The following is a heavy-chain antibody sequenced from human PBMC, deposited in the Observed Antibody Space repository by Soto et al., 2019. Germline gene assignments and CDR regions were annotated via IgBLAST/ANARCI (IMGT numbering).Heavy chain of an antibody. D-gene: IGHD3-22*01. CDR2: IIPIFGTA. CDR1: EDTFRNYA. V-gene: IGHV1-69*06. CDR3: ASTKYDSSAYYYWYLGL. J-gene: IGHJ2*01. Sequence: QVELVQSGAEVKKPGSSVKVSCQASEDTFRNYAISWVRQAPGQGLEWMGGIIPIFGTANYAQKIQGRVTTTAETSANTVYLELNSLRSDDTAVYYCASTKYDSSAYYYWYLGLWGRGTLVTVSS.